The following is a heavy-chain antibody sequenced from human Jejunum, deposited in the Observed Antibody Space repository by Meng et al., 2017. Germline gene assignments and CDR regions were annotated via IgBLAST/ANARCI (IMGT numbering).Heavy chain of an antibody. V-gene: IGHV3-30*16. CDR1: GFTFSNYA. CDR2: ISYDGSIQ. CDR3: AKLTSL. Sequence: HVQVVGSGGGVVHPGRSLGLSCAASGFTFSNYALHWVRQAPGKGLGWVAHISYDGSIQYYADSVKGRFTLSRDNSKNTLFLQMNSLRAEDTAVYYCAKLTSLWGQGTLVTVSS. D-gene: IGHD3-16*01. J-gene: IGHJ4*02.